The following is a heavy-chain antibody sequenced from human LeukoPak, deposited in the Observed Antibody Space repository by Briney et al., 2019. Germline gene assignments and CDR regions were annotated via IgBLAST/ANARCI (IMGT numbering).Heavy chain of an antibody. CDR2: INQDGSEK. J-gene: IGHJ4*02. CDR3: ARESTEVTPGY. Sequence: GGSLRLSCVASGFSISTFWMTWVRQAPGKGLEWVANINQDGSEKNYVDSVKGRFTISRDNAKNSLYLQMNTLRAEDTAVYYCARESTEVTPGYWGQGTLVTVSS. V-gene: IGHV3-7*01. CDR1: GFSISTFW. D-gene: IGHD4-23*01.